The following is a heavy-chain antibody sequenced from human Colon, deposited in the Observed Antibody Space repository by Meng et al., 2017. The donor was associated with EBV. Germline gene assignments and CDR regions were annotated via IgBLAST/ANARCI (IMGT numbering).Heavy chain of an antibody. D-gene: IGHD4-17*01. CDR3: ASLYGDSSVWYLDL. V-gene: IGHV4-30-2*05. CDR1: GDSVTNGGYS. Sequence: QLQLQESGSGLVKPSQTLSLTCVVSGDSVTNGGYSWSWIRQPPGKGLEWIGYIYHSGSTYYNPSLKSRVIISVDTSKNQFSLRLNSVTAADTAVYYCASLYGDSSVWYLDLWGRGTLVTVSS. J-gene: IGHJ2*01. CDR2: IYHSGST.